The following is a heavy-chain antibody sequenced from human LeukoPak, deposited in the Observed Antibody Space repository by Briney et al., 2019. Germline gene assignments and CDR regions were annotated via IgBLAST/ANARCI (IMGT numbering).Heavy chain of an antibody. CDR1: GFTFSGYA. CDR3: AREDCSSTSCYDPSVSDY. J-gene: IGHJ4*02. D-gene: IGHD2-2*01. Sequence: GGSLRLSCTTSGFTFSGYAMIWVRQAPGKGLEWVSSIIGSGGDTYHADSVTGRFTISRDNSKNTLYLQMNSLRAEDTAVYYCAREDCSSTSCYDPSVSDYWGQGTLVTVSS. V-gene: IGHV3-23*01. CDR2: IIGSGGDT.